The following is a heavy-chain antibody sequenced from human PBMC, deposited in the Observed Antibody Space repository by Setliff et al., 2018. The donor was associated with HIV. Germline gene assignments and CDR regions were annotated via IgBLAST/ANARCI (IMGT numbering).Heavy chain of an antibody. J-gene: IGHJ4*02. CDR3: ARVATVSHPGDYFDY. D-gene: IGHD4-4*01. V-gene: IGHV1-8*02. CDR1: GYTFTSYA. CDR2: MNPKSGNT. Sequence: GASVKVSCKASGYTFTSYAMHWVRQAPGQGLEWMGWMNPKSGNTGYAQKFQGRVTLTGNTSISTAYMELSSLRSEDTAVYSCARVATVSHPGDYFDYWGQGTLVTVSS.